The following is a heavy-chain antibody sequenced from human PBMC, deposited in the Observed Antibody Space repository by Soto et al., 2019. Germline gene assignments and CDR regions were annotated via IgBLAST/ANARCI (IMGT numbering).Heavy chain of an antibody. J-gene: IGHJ6*02. Sequence: GGSLRLSCAASGFTVTSYYMSWVRQAPGKGLEWVSLIYTGGNTNYADSVKGRFTISRDNSKNALYLQMNSLRAEDTAVYYCARDYYYGSGNYYRADYYHYGMDVSGQGTTVTVSS. CDR2: IYTGGNT. D-gene: IGHD3-10*01. CDR1: GFTVTSYY. CDR3: ARDYYYGSGNYYRADYYHYGMDV. V-gene: IGHV3-53*01.